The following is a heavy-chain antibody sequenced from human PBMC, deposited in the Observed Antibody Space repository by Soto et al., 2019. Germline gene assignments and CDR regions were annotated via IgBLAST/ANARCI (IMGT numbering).Heavy chain of an antibody. CDR1: GFSFRFTFSDSY. D-gene: IGHD5-18*01. J-gene: IGHJ3*01. V-gene: IGHV3-11*01. Sequence: QVQLVESGGGLVKPGGSLRLSCAGSGFSFRFTFSDSYMTWIRQAPGQGMEWVSTISSSGTTIYYADSVKGRFTISRDNANHSLFLQMNSLRAEDTAVYYCARERGYNYGRAFELWGQGTMVTVSS. CDR3: ARERGYNYGRAFEL. CDR2: ISSSGTTI.